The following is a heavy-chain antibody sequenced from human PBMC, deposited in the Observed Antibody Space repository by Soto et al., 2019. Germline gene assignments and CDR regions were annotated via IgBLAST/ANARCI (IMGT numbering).Heavy chain of an antibody. Sequence: GGSLRLSCVASGITFSDYYMSWFRQAPGKGLEWVSYISSGSSTISYSDSVKGRFTISRDSAKNSLYLQMNSLRAEDTAVYYCARAMYSSKTDFDYWGQGTLVTVSS. J-gene: IGHJ4*02. CDR1: GITFSDYY. D-gene: IGHD6-13*01. V-gene: IGHV3-11*01. CDR3: ARAMYSSKTDFDY. CDR2: ISSGSSTI.